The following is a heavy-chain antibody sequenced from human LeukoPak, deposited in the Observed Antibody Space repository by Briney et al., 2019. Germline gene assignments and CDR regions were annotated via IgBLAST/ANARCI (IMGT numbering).Heavy chain of an antibody. CDR2: IFSNDEK. D-gene: IGHD3-22*01. V-gene: IGHV2-26*01. CDR3: ARIASYYDSSGYPGGVDY. CDR1: GFSLSNARMG. J-gene: IGHJ4*02. Sequence: GPTLVNPTETLTLTCTVSGFSLSNARMGVSWIRQPPGKALEWLAHIFSNDEKSYRTSLKSRLTISKDTSKSQVVLIMTNMDPVDTATYYCARIASYYDSSGYPGGVDYWGQGTLVTVSS.